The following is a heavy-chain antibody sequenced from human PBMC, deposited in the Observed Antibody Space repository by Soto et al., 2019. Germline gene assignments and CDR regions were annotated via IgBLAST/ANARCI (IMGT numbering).Heavy chain of an antibody. D-gene: IGHD5-12*01. CDR1: GGSISTTYW. V-gene: IGHV4-4*02. CDR3: ARNDAYDLDV. J-gene: IGHJ6*02. CDR2: IHHGTGT. Sequence: QVQLQESGPGLVKPSGTLSLTCAVSGGSISTTYWWCWVRQSPGKGLEWIGEIHHGTGTNYNPSLKSRVTIPLDKSKNQRFLRLTSVTVADTAVYYCARNDAYDLDVWGQRTTVTVSS.